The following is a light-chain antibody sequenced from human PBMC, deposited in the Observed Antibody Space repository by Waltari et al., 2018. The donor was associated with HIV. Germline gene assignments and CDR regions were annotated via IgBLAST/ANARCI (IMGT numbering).Light chain of an antibody. CDR3: QSYDTSRDGFYV. Sequence: QSVLTQPPSVSGAPGQTVTISCSGSSSNIGSNSVVQWYQQLPGTAPKLRMFGDYNRPSGVPDRFSGSKSGTSASLAITGLQPEDEADYYCQSYDTSRDGFYVFGTGTKVTVL. J-gene: IGLJ1*01. CDR2: GDY. CDR1: SSNIGSNSV. V-gene: IGLV1-40*01.